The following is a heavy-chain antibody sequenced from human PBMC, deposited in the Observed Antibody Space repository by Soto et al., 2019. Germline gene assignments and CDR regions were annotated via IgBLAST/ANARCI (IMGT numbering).Heavy chain of an antibody. Sequence: QVHLVQSGAEVKQPGASVRVSCKASGYTFTNYDITWVRQATGQGLEWMGWMNPDSENTGSPQKFQGRVTMTVNTSINTAYGGLTSLRSEDTAVYCCTRAQFECGSYLGLDVWGQGTTVTGSS. CDR2: MNPDSENT. J-gene: IGHJ6*02. D-gene: IGHD6-25*01. CDR3: TRAQFECGSYLGLDV. V-gene: IGHV1-8*01. CDR1: GYTFTNYD.